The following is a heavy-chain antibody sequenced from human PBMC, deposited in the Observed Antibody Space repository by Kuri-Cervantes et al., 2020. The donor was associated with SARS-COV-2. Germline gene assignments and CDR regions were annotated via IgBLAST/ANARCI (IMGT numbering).Heavy chain of an antibody. V-gene: IGHV3-7*01. J-gene: IGHJ4*02. CDR3: ATRGDYNSGFFDN. CDR1: GFTFSSYW. Sequence: GESLKISCAASGFTFSSYWMSWVRQAPGKGLEWVANIKQDGSEKYYVDSVKGRFTISRDNAKNSLYLQMNSLRAEDTAVYYCATRGDYNSGFFDNWGQGTLVTVSS. CDR2: IKQDGSEK. D-gene: IGHD3-10*01.